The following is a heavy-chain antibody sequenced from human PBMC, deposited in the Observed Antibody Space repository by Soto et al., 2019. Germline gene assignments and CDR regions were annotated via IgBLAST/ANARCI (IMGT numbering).Heavy chain of an antibody. CDR2: ISGSGGST. D-gene: IGHD6-6*01. J-gene: IGHJ4*02. V-gene: IGHV3-23*01. Sequence: EVQLLESGGGLVQPGGSLRLSCAASGFTFSSYAMSWVRQAPGKGLEWVSAISGSGGSTYYADSVKGRFTISRDNSKKSLYLQMDSLRAEDTAGYYCQGRLVATKAGYWGQGTLVTVSS. CDR1: GFTFSSYA. CDR3: QGRLVATKAGY.